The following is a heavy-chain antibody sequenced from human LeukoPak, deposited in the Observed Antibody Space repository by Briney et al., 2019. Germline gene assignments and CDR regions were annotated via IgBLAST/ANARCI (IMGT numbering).Heavy chain of an antibody. CDR2: IHHSGST. CDR3: ARRPDTYQDY. V-gene: IGHV4-38-2*02. J-gene: IGHJ4*02. Sequence: SETLSLTCSVSGYSLSSGYYWGWIRQPPGKGLEGIGTIHHSGSTYYNPSLKSRVTISVDTSKNQFSLKLSSVPAADTTVYYCARRPDTYQDYWGQGTLVTVSS. D-gene: IGHD1-14*01. CDR1: GYSLSSGYY.